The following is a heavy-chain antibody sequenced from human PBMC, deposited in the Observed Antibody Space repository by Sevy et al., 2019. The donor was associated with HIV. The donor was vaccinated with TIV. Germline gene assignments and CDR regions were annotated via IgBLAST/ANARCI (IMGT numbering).Heavy chain of an antibody. CDR3: ALTDYYRSGSFTEAFDI. J-gene: IGHJ3*02. V-gene: IGHV3-53*01. CDR2: IYSGGST. CDR1: GFTVSSNY. Sequence: GGSLRLSCAASGFTVSSNYMSWVRQAPGKGLEWVSVIYSGGSTYYADTVKGRFTISRDNSKNTLYLQMNSLRAEDTAVYYCALTDYYRSGSFTEAFDIWGQGTMVTVSS. D-gene: IGHD3-10*01.